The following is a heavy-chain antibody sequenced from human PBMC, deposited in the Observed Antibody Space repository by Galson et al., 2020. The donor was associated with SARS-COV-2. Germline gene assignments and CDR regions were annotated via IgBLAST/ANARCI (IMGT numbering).Heavy chain of an antibody. Sequence: SETLSLTCTVSGVFISSRNYYWGWIRQPPGKGLEWIGSMYHSGSTYYNPSLKSRVTISADAPNNQFSLTLISATAADTAVYYCARLDVRGVFSYWGVGIQVTVSS. V-gene: IGHV4-39*01. J-gene: IGHJ4*02. CDR3: ARLDVRGVFSY. CDR1: GVFISSRNYY. CDR2: MYHSGST. D-gene: IGHD3-10*02.